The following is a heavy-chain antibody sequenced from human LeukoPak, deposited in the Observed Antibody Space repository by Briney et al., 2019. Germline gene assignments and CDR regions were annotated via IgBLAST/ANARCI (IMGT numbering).Heavy chain of an antibody. CDR1: GYTFTDYS. D-gene: IGHD6-13*01. J-gene: IGHJ4*02. CDR2: INPNSGDT. CDR3: ARDAIAAAGAGA. V-gene: IGHV1-2*02. Sequence: GASVKLSCKASGYTFTDYSMHWVRQAPGQGLEWMGWINPNSGDTDYAQKFQGRVTMTRDTSISTAYLEVSRLTSDDTAVYFCARDAIAAAGAGAWGQGTLVTVSS.